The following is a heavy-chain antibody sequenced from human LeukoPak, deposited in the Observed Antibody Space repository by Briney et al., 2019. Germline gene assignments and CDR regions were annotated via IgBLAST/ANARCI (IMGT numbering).Heavy chain of an antibody. Sequence: ASVKVSCKTSGYSFIGYHMHWVRQAPGQGLEWMGWINPNSGGTNYALRFQGRVTMTRDTSITTVYMELSGLTFDDTAVFYCARVGRDGSATYLDYWGQGTLVTVSS. J-gene: IGHJ4*02. CDR2: INPNSGGT. CDR3: ARVGRDGSATYLDY. CDR1: GYSFIGYH. D-gene: IGHD3-22*01. V-gene: IGHV1-2*02.